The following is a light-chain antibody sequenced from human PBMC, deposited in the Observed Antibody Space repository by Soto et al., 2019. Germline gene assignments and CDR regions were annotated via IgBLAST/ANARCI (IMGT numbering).Light chain of an antibody. V-gene: IGLV2-14*01. CDR2: EVT. CDR1: SSDVGGHNY. CDR3: SSYAFTSTLYV. Sequence: QSVLTQPASVSGSPGQSITISCTGSSSDVGGHNYVSWYQQNPGKAPKLMIYEVTKGPSGVSNRFSGSKSGNTASLTISGLQAEDEPDYYCSSYAFTSTLYVFGSGTKVTVL. J-gene: IGLJ1*01.